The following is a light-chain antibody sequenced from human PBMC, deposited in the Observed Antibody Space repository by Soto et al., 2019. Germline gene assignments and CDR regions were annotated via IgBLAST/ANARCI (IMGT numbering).Light chain of an antibody. J-gene: IGKJ4*01. CDR1: QSVSSN. V-gene: IGKV3-15*01. CDR3: QQYNNWPLT. Sequence: EIVMTQSPATLSVSPGERATLSCRASQSVSSNLAWYQQKPGQAPRLLIYGASTRATGIPARFSGSGSGTEFTLTISSLQSEDFAVYYCQQYNNWPLTFGAGTKVDNK. CDR2: GAS.